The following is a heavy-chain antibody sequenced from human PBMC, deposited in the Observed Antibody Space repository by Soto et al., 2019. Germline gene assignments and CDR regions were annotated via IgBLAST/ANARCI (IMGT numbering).Heavy chain of an antibody. D-gene: IGHD2-2*01. V-gene: IGHV3-48*01. CDR3: ARLACTSSSCYVIFDY. CDR2: IRSSGGTI. CDR1: GLTFSTYS. Sequence: AGGSLRLSCAASGLTFSTYSMNWVRQAPGKGLEWVSYIRSSGGTIYYADSVKGRFTISRDNAKNSLYLQMNSLRAEDMAVYYCARLACTSSSCYVIFDYWGQGTLVTVSS. J-gene: IGHJ4*02.